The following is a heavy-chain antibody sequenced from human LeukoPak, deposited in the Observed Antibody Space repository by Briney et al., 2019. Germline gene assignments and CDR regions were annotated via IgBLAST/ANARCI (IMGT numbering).Heavy chain of an antibody. CDR1: GFTFSSYA. J-gene: IGHJ4*02. V-gene: IGHV3-23*01. Sequence: PGGSLRLSCAASGFTFSSYAMSWVRQAPGKGLEWVSAISGSGGSTYYADSVKGRFTISRDNSKNTLYLQMNSLRAEDTAVYYCAKDPRYYYDSSGYSWPKDYWGQGTLVTVSS. CDR2: ISGSGGST. D-gene: IGHD3-22*01. CDR3: AKDPRYYYDSSGYSWPKDY.